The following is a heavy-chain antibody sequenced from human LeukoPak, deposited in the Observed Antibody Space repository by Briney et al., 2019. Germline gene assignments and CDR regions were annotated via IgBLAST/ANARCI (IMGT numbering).Heavy chain of an antibody. Sequence: GGSLRLSCAASGFTFSSYGMHWVRQAPGKGLEWVSGITGSGANTYYADSVKGRFTISRDSSTNTLYLQMNSLRAEDTAVYYCAKGRTTRFDYWGQGTLVTVSS. CDR3: AKGRTTRFDY. V-gene: IGHV3-23*01. CDR2: ITGSGANT. D-gene: IGHD2-15*01. J-gene: IGHJ4*02. CDR1: GFTFSSYG.